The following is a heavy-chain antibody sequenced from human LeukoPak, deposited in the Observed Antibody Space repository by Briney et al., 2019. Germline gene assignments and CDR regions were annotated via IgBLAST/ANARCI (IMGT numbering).Heavy chain of an antibody. CDR1: GYTFTGYY. V-gene: IGHV1-2*02. J-gene: IGHJ4*02. CDR2: INPNSGGT. Sequence: ASVKVSCKASGYTFTGYYMHWVRQAPGQGLEWMGWINPNSGGTNYARKFQGRVTMTRDTSISTAYMELSRLRSDDTAVYYCARDPSATYSSGYYFDYWGQGTLVTVSS. CDR3: ARDPSATYSSGYYFDY. D-gene: IGHD6-19*01.